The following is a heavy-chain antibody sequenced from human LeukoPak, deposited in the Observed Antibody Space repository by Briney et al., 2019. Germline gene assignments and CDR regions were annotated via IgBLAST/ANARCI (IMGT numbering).Heavy chain of an antibody. Sequence: GGSLGLSCAASGFTFSSYAMSWVRQAPEKGLEWVSGISGSGGNTYYADSVKGRFTISRDNSKNTLYLQMNSLRAEDTAVYYCAKTPVSYGGGWPNFDYGGGEPLFTVSS. CDR3: AKTPVSYGGGWPNFDY. V-gene: IGHV3-23*01. CDR2: ISGSGGNT. CDR1: GFTFSSYA. D-gene: IGHD2-15*01. J-gene: IGHJ4*02.